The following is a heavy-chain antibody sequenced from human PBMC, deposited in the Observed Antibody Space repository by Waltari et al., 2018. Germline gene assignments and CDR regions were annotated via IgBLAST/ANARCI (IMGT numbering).Heavy chain of an antibody. J-gene: IGHJ1*01. CDR1: GFTPVTHA. CDR2: ISVSDAT. Sequence: EVQLLESGGGWLQPGGSLRLSCQASGFTPVTHAINWVRQAPGKGLEWVSSISVSDATYYADSVKGRFTISRDYSDNTVYLQMDSLRADDTAVYFCAKPFYNWDDPLHSWGQGTPVTVSS. D-gene: IGHD1-20*01. CDR3: AKPFYNWDDPLHS. V-gene: IGHV3-23*01.